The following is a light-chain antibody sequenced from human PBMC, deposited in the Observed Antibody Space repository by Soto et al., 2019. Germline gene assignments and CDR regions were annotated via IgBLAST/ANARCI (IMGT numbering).Light chain of an antibody. J-gene: IGLJ1*01. Sequence: QSVLTQPASVSGSPGQSITISCTGTSSDVGAYNYVSWYQQESGKAPKLLIHEVSSRPAGVSDRFSGSKSGNTASLTISGLQAEDEADFYGSAVATSRAYVFGIGTKVTVL. CDR2: EVS. CDR3: SAVATSRAYV. CDR1: SSDVGAYNY. V-gene: IGLV2-14*01.